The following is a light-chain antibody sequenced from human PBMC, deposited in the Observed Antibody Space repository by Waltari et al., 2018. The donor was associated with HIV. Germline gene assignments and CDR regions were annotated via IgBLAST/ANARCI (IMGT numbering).Light chain of an antibody. CDR1: KLGDKY. CDR2: QDN. J-gene: IGLJ2*01. CDR3: QAEVV. Sequence: SYELTQPPSVSVSPGQTASITCSGDKLGDKYACWYQQKPGQSPVLVIYQDNKRPSGIPELCSGSNAGNTATLTSSGTQAMDEADYYCQAEVVFGGGTKLTVL. V-gene: IGLV3-1*01.